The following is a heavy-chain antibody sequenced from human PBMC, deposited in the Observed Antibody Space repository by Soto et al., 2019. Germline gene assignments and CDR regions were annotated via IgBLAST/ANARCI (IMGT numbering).Heavy chain of an antibody. J-gene: IGHJ4*02. CDR3: ARRTSGCYFDY. CDR1: GFTFSSYA. V-gene: IGHV3-23*01. Sequence: EVQLLESGGGLVQPGGSLRLSCAASGFTFSSYAMSWVRQAPGKGLEWVSAISGSGGSTYYADSVKGRFPISRDNSKNALYLQMTSLRAEDTAVYYCARRTSGCYFDYWGQGTLVTVSS. D-gene: IGHD6-19*01. CDR2: ISGSGGST.